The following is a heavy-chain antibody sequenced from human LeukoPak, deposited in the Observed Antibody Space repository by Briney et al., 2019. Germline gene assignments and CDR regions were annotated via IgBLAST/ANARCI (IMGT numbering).Heavy chain of an antibody. CDR1: GYTFTSYY. Sequence: ASVKVSCKASGYTFTSYYMNWVQQAPGQGLEWIGIINPSGVSTSYAQKFQGRVTMTRDTSTSTVYMELSSLRSEDAAVYYRARAQAKYDAFDIWGQGTMVTVSS. CDR2: INPSGVST. V-gene: IGHV1-46*01. CDR3: ARAQAKYDAFDI. J-gene: IGHJ3*02.